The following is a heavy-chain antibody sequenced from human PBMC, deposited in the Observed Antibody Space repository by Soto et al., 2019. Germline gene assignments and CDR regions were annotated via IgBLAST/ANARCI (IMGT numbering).Heavy chain of an antibody. Sequence: SETLSLTCTVSGGSISSSSYYWGWIRQPPGRGLEWIGHIYISGTTMYNPSLKSRVTMSVDPPKNQLSLKLTSVTAADMAVYYCARINGGSPDFWGQGTLVTVSS. J-gene: IGHJ4*02. CDR3: ARINGGSPDF. CDR1: GGSISSSSYY. V-gene: IGHV4-39*07. D-gene: IGHD2-15*01. CDR2: IYISGTT.